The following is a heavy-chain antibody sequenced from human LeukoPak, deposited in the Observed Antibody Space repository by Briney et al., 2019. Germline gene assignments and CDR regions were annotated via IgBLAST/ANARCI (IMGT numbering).Heavy chain of an antibody. J-gene: IGHJ5*02. Sequence: GGSLRLPCAASGFTFSSYSMNWVRQAPGQGLEWASYITSDSTTMFYADSVKGRFTASRDNAENSMYLQMNSLRAEDTAVYYCARVALRPIDYSNPEFDPWGQGTLVTVPS. CDR3: ARVALRPIDYSNPEFDP. CDR2: ITSDSTTM. CDR1: GFTFSSYS. D-gene: IGHD4-11*01. V-gene: IGHV3-48*01.